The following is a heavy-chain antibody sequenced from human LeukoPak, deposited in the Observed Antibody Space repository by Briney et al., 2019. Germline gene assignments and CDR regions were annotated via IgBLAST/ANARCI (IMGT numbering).Heavy chain of an antibody. CDR3: ARAVVVVVAATGVVYYYYGMDV. CDR1: GGTFSSYA. J-gene: IGHJ6*02. V-gene: IGHV1-69*04. Sequence: SVKVSCKASGGTFSSYAISWVRQAPGQGLEWMGRIIPILGIANYAQKFQGRVTITADKSTSTAYMELSSLRSEDTAVYYCARAVVVVVAATGVVYYYYGMDVWGQGTTVTVSS. D-gene: IGHD2-15*01. CDR2: IIPILGIA.